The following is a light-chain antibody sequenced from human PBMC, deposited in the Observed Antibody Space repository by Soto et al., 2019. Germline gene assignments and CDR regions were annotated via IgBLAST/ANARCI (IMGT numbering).Light chain of an antibody. CDR1: QSVSNNY. V-gene: IGKV3-20*01. J-gene: IGKJ1*01. Sequence: EIVLTQSLGTLSLSPGERATLSCRASQSVSNNYLAWYQQKPGQAPRLLIYGASNRATGIPDRFSGSGSGTEFTLTISSLQSEDFAVYYCQQYDSWPRTFGQGTKVDIK. CDR3: QQYDSWPRT. CDR2: GAS.